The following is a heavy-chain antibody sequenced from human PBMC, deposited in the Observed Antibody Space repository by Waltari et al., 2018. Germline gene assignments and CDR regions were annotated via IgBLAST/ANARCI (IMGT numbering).Heavy chain of an antibody. CDR1: GGSISSSSYY. CDR3: ARRVFGSSWLLAAFGLDGWFDP. CDR2: IYHSGST. V-gene: IGHV4-39*01. J-gene: IGHJ5*02. D-gene: IGHD6-13*01. Sequence: QLQLQESGPGLVKPSETLSLTCTVSGGSISSSSYYWGWIRQPPGKGLEWIGSIYHSGSTYYNPSLKSRVTISVDTSKNQCSLKLSSVTAADTAVYYCARRVFGSSWLLAAFGLDGWFDPWGQGTLVTVSS.